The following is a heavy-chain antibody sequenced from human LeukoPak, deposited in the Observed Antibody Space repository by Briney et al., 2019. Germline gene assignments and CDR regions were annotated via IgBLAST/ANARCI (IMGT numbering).Heavy chain of an antibody. CDR1: GFIFSSYW. Sequence: GGXXRLSCVASGFIFSSYWMSWVGQAPGKGLEGVANIKDDGKEEYYLDSVKGGFTIFRDNAKNSLYLQMNSLRAEDTAMYYCARDPYFDAFDMWGQGTMVTVSS. V-gene: IGHV3-7*03. CDR3: ARDPYFDAFDM. J-gene: IGHJ3*02. CDR2: IKDDGKEE. D-gene: IGHD3-9*01.